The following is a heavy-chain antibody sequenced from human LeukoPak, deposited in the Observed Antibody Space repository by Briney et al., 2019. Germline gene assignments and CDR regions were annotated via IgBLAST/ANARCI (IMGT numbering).Heavy chain of an antibody. CDR3: AKDRLITIFGVSEYYFDY. V-gene: IGHV3-23*01. CDR2: ISGSGGST. J-gene: IGHJ4*02. D-gene: IGHD3-3*01. CDR1: GFTFSSYA. Sequence: GGSLRLSCAASGFTFSSYAMSWVRQAPGKGLEWVSAISGSGGSTYYADSVKGRFTISRDNSKNTLYLQMNSLRAEDTAVYYCAKDRLITIFGVSEYYFDYWGQGTLVTVSS.